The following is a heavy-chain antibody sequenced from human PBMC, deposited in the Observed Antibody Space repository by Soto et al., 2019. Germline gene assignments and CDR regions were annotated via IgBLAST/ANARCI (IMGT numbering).Heavy chain of an antibody. CDR3: ARGGMGKSYWTLDS. Sequence: GGSLRLSCATSGLTFSNYAMSWVRQAPGGGLEWVSSMSGSSSTTYYADSVRGRFTISRDRSKNTLYLQMSSLTSDDTAVYYCARGGMGKSYWTLDSWGQGTQVTVSS. J-gene: IGHJ4*02. V-gene: IGHV3-23*01. D-gene: IGHD1-26*01. CDR1: GLTFSNYA. CDR2: MSGSSSTT.